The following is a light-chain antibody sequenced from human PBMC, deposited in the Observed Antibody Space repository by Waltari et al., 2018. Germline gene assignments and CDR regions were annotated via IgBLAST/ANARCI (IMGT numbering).Light chain of an antibody. V-gene: IGKV3-11*01. CDR3: QQRRSWPLT. J-gene: IGKJ4*01. CDR2: DVS. Sequence: EVVLTQSPAILSLSPGERASLSCRASQSVAELLAWYQQKPGQAPRLIMYDVSNRATGIPARFSGSGYGTDFTLTISSLEPEDFAVYYCQQRRSWPLTFGGGTKVEIK. CDR1: QSVAEL.